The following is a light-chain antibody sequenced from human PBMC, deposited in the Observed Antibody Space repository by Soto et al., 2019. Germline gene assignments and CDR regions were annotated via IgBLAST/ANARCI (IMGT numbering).Light chain of an antibody. CDR2: DAS. V-gene: IGKV3-11*01. J-gene: IGKJ1*01. Sequence: EIVLTQSPATLSLSPGERATLSCRASLSVSSYLAWYQQKPGQAPRLLIYDASNRATGIPARFSGSGSGTDFTLTISSLEPEDFAVSYCQQHNNWPWTFGKGTGVEIK. CDR1: LSVSSY. CDR3: QQHNNWPWT.